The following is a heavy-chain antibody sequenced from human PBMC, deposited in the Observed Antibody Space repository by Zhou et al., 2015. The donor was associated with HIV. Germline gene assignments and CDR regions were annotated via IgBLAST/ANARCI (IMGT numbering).Heavy chain of an antibody. CDR1: GGTFSSYA. CDR2: IIPIFGTA. J-gene: IGHJ4*02. D-gene: IGHD3-10*01. Sequence: QVQLVQSGAEVKKPGSSVKVSCKASGGTFSSYAISWVRQAPGQGLEWMGGIIPIFGTANYAQKFQGRVTITADESTSTAYMELSSLRSEDTAVYYCASITMVRGVPQYYFDYWGQGTLVTVSS. CDR3: ASITMVRGVPQYYFDY. V-gene: IGHV1-69*01.